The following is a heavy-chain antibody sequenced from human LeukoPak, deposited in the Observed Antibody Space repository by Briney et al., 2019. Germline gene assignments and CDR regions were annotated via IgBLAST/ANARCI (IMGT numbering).Heavy chain of an antibody. Sequence: PGGSLRLSCAASGFTFSSYWMHWARQAPGKGLVWVSRINSDGSSTSYADSVKGRFTISRDNANNTLYLQMNSLRAEDTAVYYCARDLGCSGGRCYSETTENWFDPWGQGTLVTVSS. D-gene: IGHD2-15*01. J-gene: IGHJ5*02. CDR2: INSDGSST. CDR3: ARDLGCSGGRCYSETTENWFDP. V-gene: IGHV3-74*01. CDR1: GFTFSSYW.